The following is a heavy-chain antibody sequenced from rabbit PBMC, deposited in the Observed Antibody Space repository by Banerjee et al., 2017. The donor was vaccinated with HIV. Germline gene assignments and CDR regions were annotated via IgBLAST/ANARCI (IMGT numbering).Heavy chain of an antibody. J-gene: IGHJ4*01. CDR2: TYTDVGSI. Sequence: QEQLEESGGGLAKPGGSLRLPCHASGFDFGSTSWVCWVRQAAGKGREWIACTYTDVGSIVYASWAKGRFTISKPSSTTVTLQMARLTAADSATYYCARHVHFVGSDLWGPGTLVTVS. CDR3: ARHVHFVGSDL. V-gene: IGHV1S45*01. D-gene: IGHD3-1*01. CDR1: GFDFGSTSW.